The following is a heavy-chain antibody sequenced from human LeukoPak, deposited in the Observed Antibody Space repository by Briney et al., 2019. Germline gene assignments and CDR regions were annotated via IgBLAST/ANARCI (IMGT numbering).Heavy chain of an antibody. CDR1: GDSCTNYD. D-gene: IGHD3-16*01. V-gene: IGHV1-8*01. CDR3: ARALATTMLLGGY. J-gene: IGHJ4*02. CDR2: MNPYSGTT. Sequence: ASVKVSCKTSGDSCTNYDINWVRQATGQGLEWMGWMNPYSGTTGYAQNFQGRVTMTRNTSINTAYMEMSSLTSEDTAVYYCARALATTMLLGGYWGQGTLVTVSS.